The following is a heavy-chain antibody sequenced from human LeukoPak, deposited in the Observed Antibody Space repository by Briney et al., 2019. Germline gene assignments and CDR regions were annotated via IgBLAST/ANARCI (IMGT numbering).Heavy chain of an antibody. CDR3: ASGGIVGASPRYYYYMDV. V-gene: IGHV4-38-2*02. CDR2: IYHSGST. J-gene: IGHJ6*03. Sequence: SETLSLTCTDSGYSISSGYYWGWIRQPPGKGLEWIGSIYHSGSTYYNPSLKSRVTISVDTSKNQFSLKLSSVTAADTAVYYCASGGIVGASPRYYYYMDVWGKGTTVTVSS. D-gene: IGHD1-26*01. CDR1: GYSISSGYY.